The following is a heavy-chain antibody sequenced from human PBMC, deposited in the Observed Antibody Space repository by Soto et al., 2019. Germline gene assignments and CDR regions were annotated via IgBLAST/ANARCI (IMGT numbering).Heavy chain of an antibody. CDR3: ANSGMYSSGWYNY. V-gene: IGHV3-23*01. CDR2: ISGSGGST. CDR1: GFTFSSYA. J-gene: IGHJ4*02. Sequence: EVQLLESGGGLVQPGGSLRLSCAASGFTFSSYAMSWVRQAPGKGLEWVSAISGSGGSTYYADSVKGRFTISRDNSKNTLYLQMNSLRAEDTAVYYCANSGMYSSGWYNYWGQGTLVTVSS. D-gene: IGHD6-19*01.